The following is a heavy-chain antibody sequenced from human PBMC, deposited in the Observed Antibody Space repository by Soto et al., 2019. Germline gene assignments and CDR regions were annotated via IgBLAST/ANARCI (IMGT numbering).Heavy chain of an antibody. D-gene: IGHD2-15*01. Sequence: SVKVSCKAVGGSFSDYAISWVRQAPGQGLEWMGGIIPIFGTPNYAQKFQDRVTFTAHESTNTAYMELSRLTSEDTAVYYCARHRAPRGWSYLDLWGQGTQVTVSS. J-gene: IGHJ4*02. V-gene: IGHV1-69*13. CDR3: ARHRAPRGWSYLDL. CDR1: GGSFSDYA. CDR2: IIPIFGTP.